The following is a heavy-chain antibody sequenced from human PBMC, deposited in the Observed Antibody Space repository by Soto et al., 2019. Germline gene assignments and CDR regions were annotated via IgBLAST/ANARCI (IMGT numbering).Heavy chain of an antibody. J-gene: IGHJ4*02. CDR1: GGSFSGYY. V-gene: IGHV4-34*01. CDR2: INHSGST. Sequence: SETLSLTXAVYGGSFSGYYWSWIRQPPGKGLEWIGEINHSGSTNYNPSLKSRVTISVDTSKNQFSLKLSSVTAADTAVYYCARGFTPYYYDSRGYYRVGFDYWGQGTLVTVSS. D-gene: IGHD3-22*01. CDR3: ARGFTPYYYDSRGYYRVGFDY.